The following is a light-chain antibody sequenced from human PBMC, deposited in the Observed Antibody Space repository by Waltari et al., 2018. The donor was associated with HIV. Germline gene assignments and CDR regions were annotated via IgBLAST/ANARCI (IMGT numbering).Light chain of an antibody. V-gene: IGLV1-40*01. CDR3: QSYDSSLSGSEV. J-gene: IGLJ2*01. CDR2: GNT. CDR1: NSNIAANYV. Sequence: QYVLTPQPSVSGPPGQRVTISRTGTNSNIAANYVVYWYQQLPGTAPKLLLYGNTNRPSGVPDRFSGSKSGTSASLVITGLRAEDEADYYCQSYDSSLSGSEVFGGGTKLSVL.